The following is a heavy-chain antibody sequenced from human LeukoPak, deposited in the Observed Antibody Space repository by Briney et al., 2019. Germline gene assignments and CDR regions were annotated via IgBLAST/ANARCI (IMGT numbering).Heavy chain of an antibody. J-gene: IGHJ4*02. D-gene: IGHD2-2*01. CDR2: INHSGST. Sequence: KPSETLSLTCTVSGGSISSYYWSWIRQPPGKGLEWIGEINHSGSTNYNPSLKSRVTISVDTSKNQFSLKLSSVTAADTAVYYCARGRVMGSTSCLNYWGQGTLVTVSS. V-gene: IGHV4-34*01. CDR1: GGSISSYY. CDR3: ARGRVMGSTSCLNY.